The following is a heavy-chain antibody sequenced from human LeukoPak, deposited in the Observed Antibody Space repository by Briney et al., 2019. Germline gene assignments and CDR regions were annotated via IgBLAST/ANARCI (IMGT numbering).Heavy chain of an antibody. CDR3: AKPYESSGYYLTDY. D-gene: IGHD3-22*01. V-gene: IGHV3-9*01. Sequence: GRSLRLSCAASGFTFDDHAMHWVRQAPGKGLEWVSGISWNSGSIGYADSVKGRFTISRDNSKNTLYLQMNSLRAEDTAVYYCAKPYESSGYYLTDYWGQGTLVTVSS. J-gene: IGHJ4*02. CDR1: GFTFDDHA. CDR2: ISWNSGSI.